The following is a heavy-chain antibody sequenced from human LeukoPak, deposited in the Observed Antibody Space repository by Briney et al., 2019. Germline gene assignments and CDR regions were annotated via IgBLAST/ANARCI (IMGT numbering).Heavy chain of an antibody. Sequence: SETLSLTCSVSGYSISSAYYWGWIRQPPGKGLEWIGTMYHSGSTNYNPSLKSRVTISVDTSKNQFSLKLSSVTAADTAVYYCARVIAAAYSYYFDYWGQGTLVTVSS. J-gene: IGHJ4*02. V-gene: IGHV4-38-2*02. CDR1: GYSISSAYY. D-gene: IGHD6-13*01. CDR3: ARVIAAAYSYYFDY. CDR2: MYHSGST.